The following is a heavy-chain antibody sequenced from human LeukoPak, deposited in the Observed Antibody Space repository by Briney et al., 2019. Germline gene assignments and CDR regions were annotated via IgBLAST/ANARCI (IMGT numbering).Heavy chain of an antibody. V-gene: IGHV4-31*03. Sequence: SETLSLTCTVSGGSISRGGYYWRWLRQHSGKGLEWIGYIYYSGSTYYNPSLKSRVTISVDTSKNQFSLKLSSVTAADTAVYYCARGDYYDSSGYIRGTFDYWGQGTQVTVSS. D-gene: IGHD3-22*01. J-gene: IGHJ4*02. CDR1: GGSISRGGYY. CDR2: IYYSGST. CDR3: ARGDYYDSSGYIRGTFDY.